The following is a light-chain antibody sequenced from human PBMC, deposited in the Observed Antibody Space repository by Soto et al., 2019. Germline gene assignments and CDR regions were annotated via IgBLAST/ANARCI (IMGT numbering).Light chain of an antibody. CDR3: QQYHTYRT. Sequence: DLQMTQSPSTLSVSVGDRVTITCRASQNIFRWLAWYHQKPGGAPKLLIYKASTLQSGVPSRFSGSGSGTEFNLTITTLQPGDFGSYYCQQYHTYRTFGQGTRV. J-gene: IGKJ1*01. V-gene: IGKV1-5*03. CDR2: KAS. CDR1: QNIFRW.